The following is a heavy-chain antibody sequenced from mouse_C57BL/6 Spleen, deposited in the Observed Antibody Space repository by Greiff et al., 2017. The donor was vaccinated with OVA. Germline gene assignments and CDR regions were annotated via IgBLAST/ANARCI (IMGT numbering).Heavy chain of an antibody. CDR1: GYAFTNYL. V-gene: IGHV1-54*01. CDR3: ARSGYFGSSYGGFAY. J-gene: IGHJ3*01. D-gene: IGHD1-1*01. Sequence: VQLQQSGAELVRPGTSVKVSCKASGYAFTNYLIEWVKQRPGQGLEWIGVINPGSGGTNYNEKFKGKATLTADKSSSTAYMQLSSLTSEDSAVYFGARSGYFGSSYGGFAYWGQGTLVTVSA. CDR2: INPGSGGT.